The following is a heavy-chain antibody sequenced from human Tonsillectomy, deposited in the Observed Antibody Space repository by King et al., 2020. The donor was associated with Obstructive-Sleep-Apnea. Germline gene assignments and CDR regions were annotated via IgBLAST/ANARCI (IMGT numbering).Heavy chain of an antibody. Sequence: VQLVESGGGLVQPGGSLRLSCAVFGFTVSSNYMSWVRQAPGKGLEWVSVIYSGGSTYYADSVKGRFTFSRDNSKNTLYLQLNSLRAEDTAVYYCARSDILLWFGDLREYGMDVWGKGTTVTVSS. D-gene: IGHD3-10*01. CDR2: IYSGGST. J-gene: IGHJ6*04. V-gene: IGHV3-53*04. CDR1: GFTVSSNY. CDR3: ARSDILLWFGDLREYGMDV.